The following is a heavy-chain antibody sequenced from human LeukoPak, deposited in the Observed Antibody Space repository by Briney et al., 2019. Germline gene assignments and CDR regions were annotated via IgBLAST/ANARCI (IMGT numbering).Heavy chain of an antibody. CDR3: ARERGYSGYGY. D-gene: IGHD5-12*01. V-gene: IGHV1-46*01. CDR2: INPSGGST. J-gene: IGHJ4*02. CDR1: GYTFTSYY. Sequence: GASVKVSCKASGYTFTSYYMHWVRQAPGQGLEWMGIINPSGGSTSYAQKFQGRVTITRDPSPSPVYMELSSLRSEDTAVYYCARERGYSGYGYWGQGTLVTVSS.